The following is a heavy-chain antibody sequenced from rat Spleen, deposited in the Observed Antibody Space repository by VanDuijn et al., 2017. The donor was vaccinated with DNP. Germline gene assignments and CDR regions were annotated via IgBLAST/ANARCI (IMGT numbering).Heavy chain of an antibody. CDR2: MWSDGDI. J-gene: IGHJ2*01. V-gene: IGHV2-32*01. D-gene: IGHD1-12*01. Sequence: QVQLKESGPGLVQPSQTLSLTCTVSGFSLTSYHVHWVRQPPGKGLEWMGIMWSDGDISYNSALKSRLSISRDTSKSQVFLKMSSLQTDDTAIYYCTRDRSYYFDYWGQGVMVTVSS. CDR1: GFSLTSYH. CDR3: TRDRSYYFDY.